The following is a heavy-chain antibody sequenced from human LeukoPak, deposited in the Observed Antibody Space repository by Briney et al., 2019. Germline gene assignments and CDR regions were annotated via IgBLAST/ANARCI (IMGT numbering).Heavy chain of an antibody. CDR3: ARDYDDSSGYNP. J-gene: IGHJ5*02. CDR1: GFTFSSYA. Sequence: PGRSLRLSCAASGFTFSSYAMHWVRQAPGKGLEWVAVISYDGSNKYYADSVKGRFTISRDNAKNSLYLQMNSLRAEDTAVYYCARDYDDSSGYNPWGQGTLVTVSS. CDR2: ISYDGSNK. V-gene: IGHV3-30-3*01. D-gene: IGHD3-22*01.